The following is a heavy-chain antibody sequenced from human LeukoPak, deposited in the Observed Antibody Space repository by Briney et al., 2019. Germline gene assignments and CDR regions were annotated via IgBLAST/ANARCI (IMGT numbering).Heavy chain of an antibody. J-gene: IGHJ3*02. CDR1: GFTFSSYS. CDR2: ISGSGGST. D-gene: IGHD2-2*01. Sequence: PGGSLRLSCAASGFTFSSYSMNWVRQAPGKGLEWVSAISGSGGSTNYADSVKGRFTISRDNSKNTLYLQMNSLRAEDTAVYYCASDCSSTSCHDAFDIWGQGTMVTVSS. V-gene: IGHV3-23*01. CDR3: ASDCSSTSCHDAFDI.